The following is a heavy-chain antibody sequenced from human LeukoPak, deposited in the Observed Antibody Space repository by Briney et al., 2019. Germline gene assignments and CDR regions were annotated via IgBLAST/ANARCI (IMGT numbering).Heavy chain of an antibody. CDR3: ARGYCSGRSCYMWYSDY. D-gene: IGHD2-15*01. V-gene: IGHV3-30-3*01. CDR1: GFTFSSYA. Sequence: GRSLGLSCAASGFTFSSYAVHWVRQAPGKGLEWVAVISYDGSNKYYADSVKGRFTISRDNSKNTLYLQMNSLRAEDTAVYYCARGYCSGRSCYMWYSDYWGQGTLVTVSS. J-gene: IGHJ4*02. CDR2: ISYDGSNK.